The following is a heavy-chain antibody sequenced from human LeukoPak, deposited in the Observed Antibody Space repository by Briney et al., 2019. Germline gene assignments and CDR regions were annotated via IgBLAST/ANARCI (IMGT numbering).Heavy chain of an antibody. J-gene: IGHJ4*02. CDR2: ISAYNGNT. V-gene: IGHV1-18*01. D-gene: IGHD2-2*02. Sequence: GASVKVSCKASGYTFTSYGISWVRQAPGQGLEWMGWISAYNGNTNYAQKLQGRVTMTTDTSTSTAYMELRSLRSDDTAVYYCARGFCSNTRCYKEMATILPDYWGQGTLVTVSS. CDR3: ARGFCSNTRCYKEMATILPDY. CDR1: GYTFTSYG.